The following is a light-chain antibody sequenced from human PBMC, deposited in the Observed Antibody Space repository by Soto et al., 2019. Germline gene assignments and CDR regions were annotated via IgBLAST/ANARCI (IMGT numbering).Light chain of an antibody. V-gene: IGKV3-11*01. J-gene: IGKJ1*01. CDR1: QSIGLA. Sequence: EIALTQSPATLSLSPGERATLSCRASQSIGLAIAWYQHKPGQAPRLLIFDASQRATGIPARFRGSGSGTEFTLTISSLQPDDFATYYCQHYNSYSEAFGQGTKVDIK. CDR3: QHYNSYSEA. CDR2: DAS.